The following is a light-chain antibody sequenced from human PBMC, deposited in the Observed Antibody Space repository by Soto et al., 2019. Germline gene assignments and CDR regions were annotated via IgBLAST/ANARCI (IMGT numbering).Light chain of an antibody. Sequence: IQMTQSPSSLSASVGDRVTITCQASQDINNYLNWYQQKPGKAPKLLIYAASSLQSGVPSRFSGSGSGTEFTLTISSLQPDDFATYYCQHYNSYSEAFGQGTKVDIK. CDR1: QDINNY. CDR3: QHYNSYSEA. J-gene: IGKJ1*01. CDR2: AAS. V-gene: IGKV1-16*01.